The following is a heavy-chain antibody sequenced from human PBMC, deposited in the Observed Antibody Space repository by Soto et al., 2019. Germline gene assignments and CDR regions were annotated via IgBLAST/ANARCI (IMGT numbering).Heavy chain of an antibody. D-gene: IGHD2-8*01. CDR3: ASALRGHPYGAFDP. V-gene: IGHV4-34*01. J-gene: IGHJ5*02. CDR2: IDHSGST. Sequence: PSETLSLTCGVYGGSLSGYYWSCIRQPPGKGLEWIGEIDHSGSTNYNPSLKSRVTISVDTSKNQFYLSLTSVNAADTAVYYCASALRGHPYGAFDPWGPGTLVTVSS. CDR1: GGSLSGYY.